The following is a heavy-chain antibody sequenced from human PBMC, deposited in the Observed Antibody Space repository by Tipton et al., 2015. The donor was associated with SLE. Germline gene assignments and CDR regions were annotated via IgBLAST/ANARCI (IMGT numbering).Heavy chain of an antibody. V-gene: IGHV3-30*02. CDR2: IRADGSNK. Sequence: SLRLSCAASGFTYSGYAMHWVRQAPGKGLEWVAFIRADGSNKDYADSVKGRFTISRDNSRDILYLQMNSLRGEDTALYYCVLRPDNEGVGRGYWGQGILVTVPS. CDR1: GFTYSGYA. CDR3: VLRPDNEGVGRGY. D-gene: IGHD1-26*01. J-gene: IGHJ4*02.